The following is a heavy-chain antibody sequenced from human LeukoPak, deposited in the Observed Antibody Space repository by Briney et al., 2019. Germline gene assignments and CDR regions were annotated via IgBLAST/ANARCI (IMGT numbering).Heavy chain of an antibody. J-gene: IGHJ6*03. CDR2: IYYSGST. Sequence: SETLSLTCAVYGGSFSGYYWSWIRQPPGKGLEWIGSIYYSGSTYYNPSLKSRVTISVDTSKNQFSLKLSSVTAADTAVYYCARPLMGLREYYYYYMDVWGKGTTVTVSS. V-gene: IGHV4-34*01. D-gene: IGHD4-17*01. CDR3: ARPLMGLREYYYYYMDV. CDR1: GGSFSGYY.